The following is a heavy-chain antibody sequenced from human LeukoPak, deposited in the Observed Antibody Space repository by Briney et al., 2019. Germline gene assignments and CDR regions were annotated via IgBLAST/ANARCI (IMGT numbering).Heavy chain of an antibody. CDR1: GYTFTGYY. V-gene: IGHV1-2*02. CDR3: ARDVVVTAINYMDV. Sequence: ASVKVSCKASGYTFTGYYMHWVRQAPGQGLEWMGWINPNSGGTNYAQKFQGRVTMTRDTSISTAYMELSRLRSDDTAVYYCARDVVVTAINYMDVWGKGTTVTISS. J-gene: IGHJ6*03. CDR2: INPNSGGT. D-gene: IGHD2-21*02.